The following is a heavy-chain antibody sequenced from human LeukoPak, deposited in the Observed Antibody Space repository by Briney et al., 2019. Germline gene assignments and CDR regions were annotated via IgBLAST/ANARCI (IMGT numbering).Heavy chain of an antibody. CDR3: ARDSQTRSAFDI. Sequence: GGSLSLSCAASGFTFSSYSMNWVRQAPGKGLEWVSTISSTSTYIYYADSVKGRFTISRDNAKNSLYLQMNSLRAEDTAVYYCARDSQTRSAFDIWGQGTMVTVSS. J-gene: IGHJ3*02. CDR1: GFTFSSYS. CDR2: ISSTSTYI. V-gene: IGHV3-21*06. D-gene: IGHD1-14*01.